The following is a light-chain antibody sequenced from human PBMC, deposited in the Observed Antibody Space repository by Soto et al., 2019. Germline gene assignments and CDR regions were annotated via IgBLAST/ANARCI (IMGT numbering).Light chain of an antibody. CDR1: QSVAGN. Sequence: EIVMTQSPATLSVSPGERATLSCRASQSVAGNLAWYQQNPGQAPWLLIYGASTRATGITTRFSVGGSGTDFTLTISSLQSEDFVIYYCQQYNKWPLSFGGGTKVEIK. V-gene: IGKV3-15*01. J-gene: IGKJ4*01. CDR2: GAS. CDR3: QQYNKWPLS.